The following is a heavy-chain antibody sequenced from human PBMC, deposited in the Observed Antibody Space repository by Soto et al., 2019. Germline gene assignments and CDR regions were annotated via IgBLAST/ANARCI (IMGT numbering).Heavy chain of an antibody. Sequence: QVQLVQSGAEVKTPGSSVKVSCKASGGTFSSYAISWVRQAPGKGLEWMGGIIPIFGTANYAQKFQGRVTITADESTSTAYMELSSLRSDDTAVYYCASSHRSYYDILTGYYKNFDYLGQGTLVTFSS. V-gene: IGHV1-69*01. CDR2: IIPIFGTA. J-gene: IGHJ4*02. D-gene: IGHD3-9*01. CDR1: GGTFSSYA. CDR3: ASSHRSYYDILTGYYKNFDY.